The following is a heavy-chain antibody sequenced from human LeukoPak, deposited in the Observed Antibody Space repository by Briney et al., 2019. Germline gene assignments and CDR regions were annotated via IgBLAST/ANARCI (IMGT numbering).Heavy chain of an antibody. CDR1: GGTFSSYA. J-gene: IGHJ6*02. V-gene: IGHV1-69*04. D-gene: IGHD3-10*01. CDR2: IIPILGIA. Sequence: RASVKVSCKASGGTFSSYAISWVRQAPGQGLEWMGRIIPILGIANYAQKFQGRVTITADKSTSTAYMELSSLRSEDTAVYYCARGWFGSYYGMDVWGQGTTVTVSS. CDR3: ARGWFGSYYGMDV.